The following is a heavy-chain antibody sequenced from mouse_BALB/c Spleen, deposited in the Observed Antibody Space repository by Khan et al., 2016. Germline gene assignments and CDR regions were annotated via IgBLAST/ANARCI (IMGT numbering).Heavy chain of an antibody. V-gene: IGHV4-1*02. D-gene: IGHD2-1*01. CDR3: ARGNYVPGSLDY. Sequence: EVKLLESGGGLVQPGGSLKLSCAASGFDFSRFWMSWVRQAPGKGLEWIGEINPDTITIDYTPSLKDRFIISRDNAKDTPYLQMSKMRSEDTALYYCARGNYVPGSLDYWGQGTTLTVSS. CDR2: INPDTITI. J-gene: IGHJ2*01. CDR1: GFDFSRFW.